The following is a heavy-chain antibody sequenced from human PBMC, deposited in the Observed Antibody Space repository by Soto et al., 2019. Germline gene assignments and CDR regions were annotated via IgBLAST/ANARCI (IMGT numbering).Heavy chain of an antibody. CDR3: ANLPLYGSGFDC. V-gene: IGHV3-9*01. D-gene: IGHD3-10*01. CDR2: ISWNGAAT. CDR1: GFTFDDYA. Sequence: DAHLVESGGGLVQPGRSLRLSCVASGFTFDDYAIHWVRQAPGKGLEWVSGISWNGAATGYAESVKGGFTISRDNAKKSRYLQMRRRRSEDTTIYYCANLPLYGSGFDCWGQGTLVTVSS. J-gene: IGHJ4*02.